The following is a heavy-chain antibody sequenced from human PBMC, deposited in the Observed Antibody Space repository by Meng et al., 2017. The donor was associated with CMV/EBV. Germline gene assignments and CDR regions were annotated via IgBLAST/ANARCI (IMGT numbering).Heavy chain of an antibody. V-gene: IGHV3-20*04. J-gene: IGHJ4*02. CDR3: ARPNLFGVVDY. Sequence: GESLKISCAASGFTFDDYGMSWVRQAPGKGLEWVSGINWNGGSTGYADSVKGRFTISRDNAKNSLYLQMNSLRAEDTAVYYCARPNLFGVVDYWGQGTLVTVSS. D-gene: IGHD3-3*01. CDR1: GFTFDDYG. CDR2: INWNGGST.